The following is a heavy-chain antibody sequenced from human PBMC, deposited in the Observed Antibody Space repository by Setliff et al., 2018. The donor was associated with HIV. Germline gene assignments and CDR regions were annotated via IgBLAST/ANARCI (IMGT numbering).Heavy chain of an antibody. J-gene: IGHJ4*02. D-gene: IGHD3-22*01. CDR3: ARDPSYFDTSGHYSWFYFDY. V-gene: IGHV4-39*07. CDR1: GGSMTSSNYY. CDR2: ISSSGST. Sequence: SETLSLTCTVSGGSMTSSNYYWGWIRQSPGRGLEWIGSISSSGSTTYHPSLRSRVTVSAATSKTQFSLKLTSVTAADTDVYFCARDPSYFDTSGHYSWFYFDYWGQGTLVTVS.